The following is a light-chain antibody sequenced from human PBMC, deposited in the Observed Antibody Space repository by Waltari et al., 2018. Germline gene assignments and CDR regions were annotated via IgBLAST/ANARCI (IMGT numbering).Light chain of an antibody. CDR1: SSDVGAYNS. Sequence: QSALTQPRSVSGSPGQSVTISCTGTSSDVGAYNSVSWYQQHPGKAPKLMIYEVSKRPSGVPDRFSGSKSGNTASLAISGLQAEDEAEYYCCSYAGSYTFVFGGGTKLTVL. J-gene: IGLJ2*01. V-gene: IGLV2-11*01. CDR3: CSYAGSYTFV. CDR2: EVS.